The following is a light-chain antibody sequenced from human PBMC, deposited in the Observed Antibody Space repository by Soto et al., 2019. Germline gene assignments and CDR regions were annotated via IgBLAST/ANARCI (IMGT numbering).Light chain of an antibody. CDR3: QQSNRSPYT. J-gene: IGKJ2*01. V-gene: IGKV1-39*01. CDR2: GAS. Sequence: GDSVTVTCRASQSINIYLNWYQQKPGKAPTLLIYGASSLQSGVPSRFTGGGSRTDFTLTISSLQPEDFATYYCQQSNRSPYTFGQGTKLEIK. CDR1: QSINIY.